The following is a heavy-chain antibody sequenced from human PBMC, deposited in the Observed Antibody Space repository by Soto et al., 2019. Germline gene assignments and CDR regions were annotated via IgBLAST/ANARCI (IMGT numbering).Heavy chain of an antibody. CDR2: ISGSGGST. Sequence: GGSLRLSCAASGFTFSSYAMSWVRQAPGKGLEWDSAISGSGGSTYYADSVKGRFTISRENSKNTLYLQMNSLRAEDTAVYYCAKRKPDEYSSYSFDYWGQGTLVTVSS. CDR1: GFTFSSYA. J-gene: IGHJ4*02. V-gene: IGHV3-23*01. CDR3: AKRKPDEYSSYSFDY. D-gene: IGHD6-6*01.